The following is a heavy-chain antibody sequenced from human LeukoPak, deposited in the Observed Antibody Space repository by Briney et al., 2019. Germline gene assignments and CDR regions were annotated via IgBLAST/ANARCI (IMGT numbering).Heavy chain of an antibody. CDR3: ARGVLQWFYLYY. Sequence: PGGSLRLSCAASRLTFSSYWMTWVRQAPGKGLEWVANIKQDGSEKYYVGSVKGRFTISRDNTKNSLYLQMNSLRAEDTAVYYCARGVLQWFYLYYWGQGALVTVSS. V-gene: IGHV3-7*05. D-gene: IGHD3-3*01. CDR2: IKQDGSEK. J-gene: IGHJ4*02. CDR1: RLTFSSYW.